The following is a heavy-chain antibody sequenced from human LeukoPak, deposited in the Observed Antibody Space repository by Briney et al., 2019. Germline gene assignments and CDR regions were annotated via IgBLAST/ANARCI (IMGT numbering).Heavy chain of an antibody. V-gene: IGHV3-23*01. Sequence: GGSLRLSCAASGFSFNNNAMSWVRQAPGKELEWVSAINGGGDATEYADSVKGRFTISRDNSKKTLYLQMNSLRPEDTAVYYCARCTASCYANAFDVWGQGTLLTVSS. CDR1: GFSFNNNA. CDR2: INGGGDAT. J-gene: IGHJ3*01. D-gene: IGHD2-2*01. CDR3: ARCTASCYANAFDV.